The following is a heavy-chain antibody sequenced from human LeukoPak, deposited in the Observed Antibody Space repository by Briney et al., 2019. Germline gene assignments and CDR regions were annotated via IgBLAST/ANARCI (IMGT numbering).Heavy chain of an antibody. J-gene: IGHJ6*03. CDR3: ARDTRDFDYYYYMDV. V-gene: IGHV4-39*02. D-gene: IGHD2-21*01. Sequence: ETLSLTCTVSGGSISSGDYYWGWIRQPPGKGLEWIGSIYYSGSTYYNPSLKSRVTISVDTSKNQFSLKLSSVTAADTAVYYCARDTRDFDYYYYMDVWGKGTTVTVSS. CDR1: GGSISSGDYY. CDR2: IYYSGST.